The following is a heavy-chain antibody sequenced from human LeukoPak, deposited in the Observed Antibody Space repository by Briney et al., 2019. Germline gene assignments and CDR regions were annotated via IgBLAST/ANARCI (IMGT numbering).Heavy chain of an antibody. CDR3: AKVPYGSGTRGGFDY. J-gene: IGHJ4*02. D-gene: IGHD3-10*01. V-gene: IGHV3-23*01. Sequence: GGSLRLSCAASGFTVSSNYMSWVRQAPGKGLEWVSAISGSGDYTYYADSVKGRFTISRDNSKNTLYLHMNSLRAEDTAVYYCAKVPYGSGTRGGFDYWGQGTLVTVSS. CDR2: ISGSGDYT. CDR1: GFTVSSNY.